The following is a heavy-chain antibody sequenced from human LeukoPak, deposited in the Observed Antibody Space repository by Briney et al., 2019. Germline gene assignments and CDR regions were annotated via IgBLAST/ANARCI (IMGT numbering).Heavy chain of an antibody. CDR1: GGSISSGDYY. V-gene: IGHV4-30-4*01. CDR2: IYYSGST. J-gene: IGHJ4*02. Sequence: SETLTLTCTVSGGSISSGDYYWSWIRQPPGKGLEWIGYIYYSGSTYYNPSLKSRVTISVDTSKNQFSLKLSSVTAADTAVYYCARIAARVIDYWGQGTLVTVSS. D-gene: IGHD6-6*01. CDR3: ARIAARVIDY.